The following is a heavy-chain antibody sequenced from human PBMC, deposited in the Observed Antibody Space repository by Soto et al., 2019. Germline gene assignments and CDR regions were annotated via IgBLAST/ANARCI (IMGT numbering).Heavy chain of an antibody. V-gene: IGHV4-59*01. Sequence: SETLSLTFTVSGWSMSPYYCSWLRQPPVKGLEWIGYMYNTGSTVYNPSFKSRVTISVDTSKNQFSLKLNSVTAADTAVYYWARDLWGYCGTDCYPLDVWGQGTTVT. CDR1: GWSMSPYY. CDR3: ARDLWGYCGTDCYPLDV. J-gene: IGHJ6*02. D-gene: IGHD2-21*02. CDR2: MYNTGST.